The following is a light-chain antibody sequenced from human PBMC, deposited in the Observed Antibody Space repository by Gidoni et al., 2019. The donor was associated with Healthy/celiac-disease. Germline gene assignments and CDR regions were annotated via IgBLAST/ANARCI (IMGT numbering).Light chain of an antibody. CDR1: QSLLHSNGYNY. V-gene: IGKV2-28*01. Sequence: IAMTQSPLSLSVTPGEPATISCRPSQSLLHSNGYNYLDWYLQKPGQSPQLLIYLGSNRASGVPDRFSGSGSGTDFTLKISRVEAEDVGVYYCMQALQTPMYTFGQGTKLEIK. J-gene: IGKJ2*01. CDR3: MQALQTPMYT. CDR2: LGS.